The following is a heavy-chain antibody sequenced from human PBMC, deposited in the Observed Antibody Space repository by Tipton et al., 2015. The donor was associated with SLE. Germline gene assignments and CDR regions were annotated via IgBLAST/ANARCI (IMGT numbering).Heavy chain of an antibody. V-gene: IGHV4-34*01. J-gene: IGHJ4*01. CDR2: INQSGST. D-gene: IGHD3-3*01. Sequence: TLSLTCAVYGGSFSGYFWNWIRQPPGKGLEWIGEINQSGSTNYNPSLKSRATISVDTSKNQFSLKLSSVTAADTAIYYCARSGFLEWLLPIGFDYWGHGTLVTVSA. CDR3: ARSGFLEWLLPIGFDY. CDR1: GGSFSGYF.